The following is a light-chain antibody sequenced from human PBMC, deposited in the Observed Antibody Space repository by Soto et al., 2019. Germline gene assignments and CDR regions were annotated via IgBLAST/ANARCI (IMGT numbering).Light chain of an antibody. CDR2: EDN. CDR3: CAFVRSNALL. Sequence: QSALTQPASVSGSPGQSITISCTGTSSDVASYNLVSWYQHHPGKAPKFIIYEDNKRPSGVSNRFSGSKSGNTASLTISGLQAEDEADYYCCAFVRSNALLFGGGTKLTVL. V-gene: IGLV2-23*01. J-gene: IGLJ2*01. CDR1: SSDVASYNL.